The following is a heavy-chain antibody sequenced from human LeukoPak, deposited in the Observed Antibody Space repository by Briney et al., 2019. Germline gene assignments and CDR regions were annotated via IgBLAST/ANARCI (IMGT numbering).Heavy chain of an antibody. V-gene: IGHV3-30*03. D-gene: IGHD3-9*01. CDR3: ARDRDWAFDY. J-gene: IGHJ4*02. CDR2: ISFDGSNK. Sequence: PGGSLRLSCAVSGFTFSSYAVHWVRQAPGKGLEWVAVISFDGSNKYYADSVKGRFTISRDNSKNTLYLQMNSLRDEDTAVYYCARDRDWAFDYWGQGTLITVSS. CDR1: GFTFSSYA.